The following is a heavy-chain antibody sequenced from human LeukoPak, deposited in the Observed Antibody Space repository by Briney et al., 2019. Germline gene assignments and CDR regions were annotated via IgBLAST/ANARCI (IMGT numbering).Heavy chain of an antibody. V-gene: IGHV3-74*01. Sequence: GGSLRLSCAASGFTFSSYWMHWVRQAPGKGLVWVSRINSDGSSTSYADSVKGRFTISRDNAKNSLYLQMNSLRAEDTAVYYCASPIIAVAGTSAFDIWGQGTMVTVSS. CDR2: INSDGSST. D-gene: IGHD6-19*01. J-gene: IGHJ3*02. CDR3: ASPIIAVAGTSAFDI. CDR1: GFTFSSYW.